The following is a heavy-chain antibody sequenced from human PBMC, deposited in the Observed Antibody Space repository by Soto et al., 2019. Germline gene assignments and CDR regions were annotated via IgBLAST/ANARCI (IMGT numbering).Heavy chain of an antibody. CDR2: IYYSGST. Sequence: PSETLSLTCTVSGGSISSGGYYWSWIRQHPGKGLEWIGYIYYSGSTYYNPSLKSRVTISVDTSKNQFSLKLSSVTAAGTAVYYCARTRYIVAGSYGECDYWGQGTLVTVSS. CDR1: GGSISSGGYY. V-gene: IGHV4-31*03. D-gene: IGHD3-10*01. CDR3: ARTRYIVAGSYGECDY. J-gene: IGHJ4*02.